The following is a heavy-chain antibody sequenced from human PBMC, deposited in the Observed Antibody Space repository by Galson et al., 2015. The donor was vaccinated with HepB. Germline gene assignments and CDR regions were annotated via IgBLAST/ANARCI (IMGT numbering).Heavy chain of an antibody. CDR3: ARDIAVAGYSFLALVSQNYYYYGMDV. J-gene: IGHJ6*02. CDR2: ISAYNGNT. Sequence: SVKVSCKASGYTFTSYGISWVRQAPGQGLEWMGWISAYNGNTNYAQKLQGRVTMTTDTSTSTAYMELRSLRSDDTAVYYCARDIAVAGYSFLALVSQNYYYYGMDVWGQGTTVTVSS. CDR1: GYTFTSYG. V-gene: IGHV1-18*04. D-gene: IGHD6-19*01.